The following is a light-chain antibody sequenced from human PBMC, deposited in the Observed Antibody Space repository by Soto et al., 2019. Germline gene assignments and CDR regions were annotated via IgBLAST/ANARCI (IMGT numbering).Light chain of an antibody. Sequence: DIQMTQFPSTLSASVGDRVTITCRASQSFSSWLAWYQQRPGKAPKLLIYKASSVQNGVPSRFSGSGSGTEFTLTISSLQPDDFATYYCQQYNIYPYTFGQGTKLEIK. CDR2: KAS. V-gene: IGKV1-5*03. CDR1: QSFSSW. J-gene: IGKJ2*01. CDR3: QQYNIYPYT.